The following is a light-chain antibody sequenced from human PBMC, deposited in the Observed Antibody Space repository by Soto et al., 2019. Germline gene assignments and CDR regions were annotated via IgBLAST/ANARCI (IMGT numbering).Light chain of an antibody. CDR1: QSVSSSY. CDR2: DAS. V-gene: IGKV3D-20*01. Sequence: EIVLTQSPATLSLSPVERATLSCGASQSVSSSYLAWYQQKPGLAPRLLIYDASSRATGIPDRFSGSGSGTDFTLTISRLEPEDFAVYYCQQYGSSPPYTFGQGTKLEIK. CDR3: QQYGSSPPYT. J-gene: IGKJ2*01.